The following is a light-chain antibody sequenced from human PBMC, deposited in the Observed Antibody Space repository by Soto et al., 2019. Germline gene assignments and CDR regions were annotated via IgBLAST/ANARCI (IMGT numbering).Light chain of an antibody. CDR1: PSIGPW. CDR3: QQYNSYP. V-gene: IGKV1-5*01. Sequence: SHMTKSPSTLSASVGARVTIPCRASPSIGPWVAWYQQNQGKAPKXLIXDASSLESGVPSRFSGSESGTEFTLTIRSLQPDEFATYYCQQYNSYPFAQGTRLEI. CDR2: DAS. J-gene: IGKJ5*01.